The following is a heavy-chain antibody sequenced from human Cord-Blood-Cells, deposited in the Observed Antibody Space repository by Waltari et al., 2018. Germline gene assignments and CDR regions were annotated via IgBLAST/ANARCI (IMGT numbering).Heavy chain of an antibody. CDR1: GFTVSRHS. D-gene: IGHD6-13*01. CDR2: IYSGGRT. V-gene: IGHV3-53*01. CDR3: ARLYSSSWSHFDY. J-gene: IGHJ4*02. Sequence: EVQLVESGGGLIQPGGHLRLSRAASGFTVSRHSMSWVLLAPGKELGWVSVIYSGGRTYYADSVKGRFTISRDNSKNTLYLQMNSLRAEDTAVYYCARLYSSSWSHFDYWGQGTLVTVSS.